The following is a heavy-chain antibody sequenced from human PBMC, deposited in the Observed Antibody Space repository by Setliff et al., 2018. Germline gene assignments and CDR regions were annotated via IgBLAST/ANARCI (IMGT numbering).Heavy chain of an antibody. D-gene: IGHD3-22*01. CDR3: AREGVDSRSSTDYRYYMDV. J-gene: IGHJ6*03. CDR1: GYTFAKYG. V-gene: IGHV1-18*01. CDR2: ISGYNGYT. Sequence: ASVKVSCKAFGYTFAKYGTSWVRQAPGQGLEWMGWISGYNGYTVYAQKLQGRVTLTTDTSTGTAYMELSSLRSDDTAVYYCAREGVDSRSSTDYRYYMDVWGKGTTVTVSS.